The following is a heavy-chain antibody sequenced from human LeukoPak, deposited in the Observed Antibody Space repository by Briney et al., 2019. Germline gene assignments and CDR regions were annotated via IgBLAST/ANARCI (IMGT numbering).Heavy chain of an antibody. CDR3: AKAYFAMVRGPFDY. CDR2: ISGSGGST. J-gene: IGHJ4*02. CDR1: GFTFSSDA. Sequence: GGSLRLSCAASGFTFSSDAMSWVRQAPGKGLEWVSAISGSGGSTYYADSVKGRFTISRDNSKNTLYLQMNSLRAEDTAVYYCAKAYFAMVRGPFDYWGQGTLVTVSS. V-gene: IGHV3-23*01. D-gene: IGHD3-10*01.